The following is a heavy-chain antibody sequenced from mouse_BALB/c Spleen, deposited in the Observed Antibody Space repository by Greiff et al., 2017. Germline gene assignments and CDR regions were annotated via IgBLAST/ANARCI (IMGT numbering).Heavy chain of an antibody. Sequence: VQLKQSGPGLVKPSQSLSLTCTVTGYSITSDYAWNWIRQFPGNKLEWMGYISYSGSTSYNPSLKSRISITRDTSKNQFFLQLNSVTTEDTATYYCARGRYDYGRYYFDYWGQGTTLTVSS. CDR3: ARGRYDYGRYYFDY. J-gene: IGHJ2*01. V-gene: IGHV3-2*02. D-gene: IGHD2-4*01. CDR2: ISYSGST. CDR1: GYSITSDYA.